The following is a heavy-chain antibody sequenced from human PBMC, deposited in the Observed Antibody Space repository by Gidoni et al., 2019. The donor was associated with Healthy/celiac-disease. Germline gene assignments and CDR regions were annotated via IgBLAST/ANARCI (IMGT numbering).Heavy chain of an antibody. J-gene: IGHJ4*02. CDR1: GGSISSGGYY. CDR3: ARLGSDGYSSPFDY. D-gene: IGHD4-4*01. Sequence: QVQLQESGPGLVKPSQTLSLICTVSGGSISSGGYYWSWIRQHPGKGLEWIGYIYYSGSTYYNPSLKSRVTISVDTSKNQFSLKLSSVTAADTAVYYCARLGSDGYSSPFDYWGQGTLVTVSS. V-gene: IGHV4-31*03. CDR2: IYYSGST.